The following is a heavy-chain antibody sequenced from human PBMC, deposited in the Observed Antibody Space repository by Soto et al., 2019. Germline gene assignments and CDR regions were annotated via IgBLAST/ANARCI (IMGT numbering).Heavy chain of an antibody. Sequence: SETLSLTCSVTGGSISSSNFYWGWIRQPPGKGLEWIGSIYYTGKMWSNPSLKSRVSISVDTSKNQFSLRLSSVTAADTAVYYCVISQMCAQHCFDPWGQGTRVTVSS. J-gene: IGHJ5*02. CDR2: IYYTGKM. D-gene: IGHD5-18*01. CDR1: GGSISSSNFY. CDR3: VISQMCAQHCFDP. V-gene: IGHV4-39*01.